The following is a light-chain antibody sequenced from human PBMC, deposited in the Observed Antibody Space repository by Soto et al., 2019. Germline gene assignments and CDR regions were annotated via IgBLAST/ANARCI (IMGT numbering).Light chain of an antibody. J-gene: IGKJ1*01. CDR3: HQTAANPWT. Sequence: DIQMTQSPPSLSASVGDRVTITCRASQNIGVYLNWYQKKPGKAPKLLIHAASSLHSGVPSTFSGSGAGTDFALTIRSLQPEDFATYYCHQTAANPWTFAQGTKVDIK. V-gene: IGKV1-39*01. CDR2: AAS. CDR1: QNIGVY.